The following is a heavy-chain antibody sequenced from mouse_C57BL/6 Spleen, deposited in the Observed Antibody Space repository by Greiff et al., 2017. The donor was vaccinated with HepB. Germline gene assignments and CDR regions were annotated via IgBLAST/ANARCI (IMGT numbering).Heavy chain of an antibody. CDR1: GYTFTSYW. CDR3: ARSGTGTRGFDY. CDR2: IDPSDSYT. J-gene: IGHJ2*01. D-gene: IGHD4-1*01. V-gene: IGHV1-59*01. Sequence: QVQLQQPGAELVRPGTSVKLSCKASGYTFTSYWMHWVKRRPGQGLEWIGVIDPSDSYTNYNQKLKGKATLTVDTSSSTAYMQLSSLTSEDSAVYYCARSGTGTRGFDYWGQGTTLTVSS.